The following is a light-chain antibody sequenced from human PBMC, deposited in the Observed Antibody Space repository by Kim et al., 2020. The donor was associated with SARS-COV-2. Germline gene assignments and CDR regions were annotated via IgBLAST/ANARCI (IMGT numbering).Light chain of an antibody. J-gene: IGKJ2*03. CDR1: PTVLYNSNNKNY. Sequence: RATINCKSSPTVLYNSNNKNYLAWDQQKPGQAPKLLIYWASIRESGVSDRFSGSGSETDFTLTISSLQAEDVAVYYCQQYYSTPPSFGQGTKLEI. CDR2: WAS. CDR3: QQYYSTPPS. V-gene: IGKV4-1*01.